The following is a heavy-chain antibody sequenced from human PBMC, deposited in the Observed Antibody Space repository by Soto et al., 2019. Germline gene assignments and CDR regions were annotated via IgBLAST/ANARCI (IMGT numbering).Heavy chain of an antibody. Sequence: QVQLVESGGGVVQPGRSLRLSCAASGFTFSSYGMHWVRQAPGKGLEWVAVISYDGSNKYYADSVKGRFTISRDNSKNTLYLQMNSLRAEDTAVYYCAKEGGVAGQAFDIWGQGTMVTVSS. D-gene: IGHD2-15*01. V-gene: IGHV3-30*18. J-gene: IGHJ3*02. CDR2: ISYDGSNK. CDR1: GFTFSSYG. CDR3: AKEGGVAGQAFDI.